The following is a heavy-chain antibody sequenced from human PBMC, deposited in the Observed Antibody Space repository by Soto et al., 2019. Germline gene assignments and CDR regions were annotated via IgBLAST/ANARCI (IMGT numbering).Heavy chain of an antibody. V-gene: IGHV4-39*07. D-gene: IGHD2-15*01. CDR3: ATRPPQIVVTLLPFPS. CDR1: GGSISSSSYY. Sequence: PSETLSLTCTVSGGSISSSSYYWGWIRQPPGKGLEWIGSIYYSGSTYYNPSLKGRVTISADKPNNQFSLKLTSMTGADTAVYYCATRPPQIVVTLLPFPSWGQGTPVTVSS. CDR2: IYYSGST. J-gene: IGHJ5*02.